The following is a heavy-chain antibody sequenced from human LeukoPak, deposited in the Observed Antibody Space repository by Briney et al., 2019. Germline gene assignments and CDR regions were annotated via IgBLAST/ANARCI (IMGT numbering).Heavy chain of an antibody. CDR2: IHPGDSDT. J-gene: IGHJ6*04. CDR1: GYSSTSYW. CDR3: ARQTRYCSGGSCYSLYYYGMDV. V-gene: IGHV5-51*01. Sequence: PGESLKISCKGSGYSSTSYWIGWVRQMPGKGLEWMGIIHPGDSDTRYSPSFQGQVTISADKSVSTAYLQWSSLKASDTAMYYCARQTRYCSGGSCYSLYYYGMDVWGKGTTVTVSS. D-gene: IGHD2-15*01.